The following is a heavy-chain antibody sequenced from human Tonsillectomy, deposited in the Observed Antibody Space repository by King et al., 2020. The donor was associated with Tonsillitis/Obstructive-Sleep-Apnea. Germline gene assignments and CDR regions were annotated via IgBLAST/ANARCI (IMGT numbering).Heavy chain of an antibody. D-gene: IGHD6-19*01. Sequence: VQLVESGAEVKKPGASVTFSCKTSGYTFTDYAIHWVRQAPGQTLEWMGWINAGNGNTKYSQKFQGRVTFTRDASASTAYVELSSLRSEDTAIYFCARDPVGGSGWYVSGRLEHFQHWGQGTLVTVSS. CDR3: ARDPVGGSGWYVSGRLEHFQH. J-gene: IGHJ1*01. V-gene: IGHV1-3*01. CDR2: INAGNGNT. CDR1: GYTFTDYA.